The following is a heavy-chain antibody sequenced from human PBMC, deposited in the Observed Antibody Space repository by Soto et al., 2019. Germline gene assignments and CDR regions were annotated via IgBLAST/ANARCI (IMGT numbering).Heavy chain of an antibody. D-gene: IGHD2-15*01. CDR2: VSIGGST. CDR3: AKRRGAGGHFDY. J-gene: IGHJ4*02. Sequence: PGGSLRLSCAASGFSFSRYAMGWARQGPGKGLEWVAVVSIGGSTHYADSVRGLVTSSRDNSKNTLSLQMNSLTAEDTAVYFCAKRRGAGGHFDYWGQGALVTVSS. CDR1: GFSFSRYA. V-gene: IGHV3-23*01.